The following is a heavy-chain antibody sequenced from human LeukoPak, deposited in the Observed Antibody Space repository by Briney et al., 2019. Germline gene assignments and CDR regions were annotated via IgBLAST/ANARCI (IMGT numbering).Heavy chain of an antibody. J-gene: IGHJ4*02. Sequence: ASVKVSCKASGGTFSSYAISWVRQAPGQGLEWMGGIIPIFGTANYAQKFQGRVTITADESTSTAYMELSSLRSEDTAVYYCARRPGDAWYFDYWGQGTLVTVSS. CDR3: ARRPGDAWYFDY. CDR2: IIPIFGTA. V-gene: IGHV1-69*01. CDR1: GGTFSSYA. D-gene: IGHD7-27*01.